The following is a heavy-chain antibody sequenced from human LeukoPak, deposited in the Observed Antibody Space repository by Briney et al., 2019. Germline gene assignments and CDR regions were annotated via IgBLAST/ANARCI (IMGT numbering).Heavy chain of an antibody. V-gene: IGHV3-48*03. D-gene: IGHD1-14*01. CDR1: GLTFSSFE. CDR2: NGRTSDVT. J-gene: IGHJ5*01. CDR3: VRDRGVEYTGDNCLDS. Sequence: GRTLRLFCAVSGLTFSSFEMNWVPRAPGGGLEGISYNGRTSDVTYYAASAKGRFTIARYNAQNSLYRQMNSLRVEDTALYYRVRDRGVEYTGDNCLDSWGQGTLVTVSS.